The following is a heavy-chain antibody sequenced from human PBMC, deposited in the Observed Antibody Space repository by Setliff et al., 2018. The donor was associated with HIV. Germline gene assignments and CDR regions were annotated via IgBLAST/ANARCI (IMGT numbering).Heavy chain of an antibody. CDR3: THIYRNHTGAPDTRHPYYYDMGA. D-gene: IGHD4-4*01. Sequence: GGSLRLSCVGSGFTFSHAWMSWVRQAPGKGLEWIGRMKSEVGGGTIDYAAPVNGRFTITRDDSKNTLYLQMNSLKTEDTAIYYCTHIYRNHTGAPDTRHPYYYDMGAWGTGTTVTVSS. V-gene: IGHV3-15*01. CDR1: GFTFSHAW. CDR2: MKSEVGGGTI. J-gene: IGHJ6*04.